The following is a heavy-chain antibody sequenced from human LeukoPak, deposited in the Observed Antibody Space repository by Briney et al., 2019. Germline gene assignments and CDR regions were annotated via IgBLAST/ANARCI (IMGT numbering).Heavy chain of an antibody. Sequence: GGSLRLSCAAPGXIFDNYAIHWVRQAPGKGQEWVSLISGDGGSTFYADSVRGRFTISRDNTRKSLSLQMSSLRSEDTALYYCARESETSGWYDYWGQGILVTVSS. CDR2: ISGDGGST. CDR1: GXIFDNYA. J-gene: IGHJ4*02. V-gene: IGHV3-43*02. D-gene: IGHD6-19*01. CDR3: ARESETSGWYDY.